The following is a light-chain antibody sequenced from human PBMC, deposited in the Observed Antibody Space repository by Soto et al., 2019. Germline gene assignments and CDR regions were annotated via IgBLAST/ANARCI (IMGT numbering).Light chain of an antibody. V-gene: IGKV1-5*01. J-gene: IGKJ2*01. CDR2: DAS. Sequence: DIQMTQSPSTLSASAGDRVTITCRASQTISSWLAWYQQKPGKAPKLLIYDASTLASGAPSRFSGSGSGTEFPLTISSLQPDDFATYYCQHYNSYPYTFGQGTELEIK. CDR3: QHYNSYPYT. CDR1: QTISSW.